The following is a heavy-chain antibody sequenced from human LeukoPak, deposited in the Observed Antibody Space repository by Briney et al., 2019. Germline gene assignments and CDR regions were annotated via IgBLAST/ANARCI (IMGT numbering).Heavy chain of an antibody. CDR1: GHTSTTDA. CDR2: INAGNGNI. V-gene: IGHV1-3*01. D-gene: IGHD2-2*01. J-gene: IGHJ6*02. CDR3: ARGYCSSTSCYMDV. Sequence: ASVKVSCKASGHTSTTDAIHWVRQAPGQWLEWMGWINAGNGNIKYSQKFQGRVTITGDTSASTAYMELSSLRSEDTAVYYCARGYCSSTSCYMDVWGQGTTVT.